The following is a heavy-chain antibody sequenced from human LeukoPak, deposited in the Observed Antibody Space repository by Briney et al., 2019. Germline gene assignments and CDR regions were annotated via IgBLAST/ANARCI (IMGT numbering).Heavy chain of an antibody. D-gene: IGHD3-10*01. CDR2: INHSGST. CDR3: ARHPGYYGSGETNWFDP. V-gene: IGHV4-34*01. J-gene: IGHJ5*02. Sequence: GSLRLSCAASGFTFSNYAMTWVRQAPGKGLEWIGEINHSGSTNYNPSLKSRVTISVDTSKNQFSLKLSSVTAADTAVYYCARHPGYYGSGETNWFDPWGQGTLVTVSS. CDR1: GFTFSNYA.